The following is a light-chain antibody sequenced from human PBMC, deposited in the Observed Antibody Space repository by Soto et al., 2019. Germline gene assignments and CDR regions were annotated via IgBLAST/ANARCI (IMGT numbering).Light chain of an antibody. CDR2: AAS. CDR1: QSVSSN. Sequence: EIVMTQSPATLSVSPGERATLSCRASQSVSSNLAWYQQKPGQAPRLLIYAASTRATGIPARFSGSGSGTEFTLTISSLHSEDFAVYYCQQYNKWPPYTFGQGTKLAIK. V-gene: IGKV3-15*01. CDR3: QQYNKWPPYT. J-gene: IGKJ2*01.